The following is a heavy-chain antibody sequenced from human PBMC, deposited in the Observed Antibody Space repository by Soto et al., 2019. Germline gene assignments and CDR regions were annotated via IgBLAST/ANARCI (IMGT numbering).Heavy chain of an antibody. CDR1: GGTFGSYA. D-gene: IGHD3-22*01. CDR3: AREGTYYYDSSGSPLDY. Sequence: GASVKVSCKASGGTFGSYAISWVRQAPGQGLEWMGGIIPIFGTANYAQKFQGRVTITADESTSTAYMELSSLRSEDTTVYYCAREGTYYYDSSGSPLDYWGQGTLVTVSS. J-gene: IGHJ4*02. V-gene: IGHV1-69*13. CDR2: IIPIFGTA.